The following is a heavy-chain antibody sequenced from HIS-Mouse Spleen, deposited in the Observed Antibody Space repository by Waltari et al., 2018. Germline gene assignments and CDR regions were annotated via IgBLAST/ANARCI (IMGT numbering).Heavy chain of an antibody. CDR1: GGPLSSSSYY. D-gene: IGHD6-13*01. Sequence: QLQLQESGPGLVKPSETLSLTCTVSGGPLSSSSYYWGWLRPPPGKGLEWIGSIYYSGSTYYNPSLKSRVTISVDTSKNQFSLKLSSVTAADTAVYYCARESPAAAGLGRYFDYWGQGTLVTVSS. V-gene: IGHV4-39*07. CDR2: IYYSGST. CDR3: ARESPAAAGLGRYFDY. J-gene: IGHJ4*02.